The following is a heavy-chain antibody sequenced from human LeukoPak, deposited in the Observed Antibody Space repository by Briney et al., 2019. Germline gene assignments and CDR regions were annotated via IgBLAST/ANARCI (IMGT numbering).Heavy chain of an antibody. Sequence: GGSLRLSCAASGFSFSDYYMSWIRQAPGKGLEWVSYISRSGRTIYNADSVKGRFTISRDNAKNSLYLQMNSLRAEDTAVYYCARDLMASYYMDVWGKGTTVTISS. J-gene: IGHJ6*03. V-gene: IGHV3-11*01. CDR2: ISRSGRTI. CDR3: ARDLMASYYMDV. D-gene: IGHD3-10*01. CDR1: GFSFSDYY.